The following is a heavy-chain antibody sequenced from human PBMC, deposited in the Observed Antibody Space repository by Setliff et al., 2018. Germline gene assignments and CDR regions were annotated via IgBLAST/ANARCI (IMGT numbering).Heavy chain of an antibody. D-gene: IGHD2-15*01. CDR3: ARALRGYCSGGSCYNWFDP. CDR1: GFTFSSYA. CDR2: ISYDGSSK. Sequence: PGGSLRLSCAASGFTFSSYAMYWVRQAPGKGLEWVAVISYDGSSKYYADSVKGRFTISRDNSKNTLYLQMNSLRAEDTAVYYCARALRGYCSGGSCYNWFDPWGQGTLVTVSS. V-gene: IGHV3-30*04. J-gene: IGHJ5*02.